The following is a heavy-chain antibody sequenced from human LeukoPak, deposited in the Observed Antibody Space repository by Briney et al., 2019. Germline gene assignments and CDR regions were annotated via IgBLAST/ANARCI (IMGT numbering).Heavy chain of an antibody. CDR2: IYPGDSDT. CDR3: VRPLSLDSSGQYYFDY. D-gene: IGHD3-22*01. V-gene: IGHV5-51*01. CDR1: GYSFNSYW. Sequence: GESLKISCKGSGYSFNSYWIGWVRPMPGKGLEWMGIIYPGDSDTRYSPSFQGQVTISADQSINTAYLQWSSLKASDTAMYYCVRPLSLDSSGQYYFDYWGQGTLVTVSS. J-gene: IGHJ4*02.